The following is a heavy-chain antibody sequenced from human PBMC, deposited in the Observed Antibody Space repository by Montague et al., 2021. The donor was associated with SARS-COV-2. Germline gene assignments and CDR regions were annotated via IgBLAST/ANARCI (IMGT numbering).Heavy chain of an antibody. CDR2: TYYRSKWYN. Sequence: CAISGDSVSRNSAAWNWIRQSPSRGLEWLGRTYYRSKWYNDYAVSVKXXITINPDTSKNQFSLQLNSVTPEDTAVYYCARGSSIAAAGDAFDIWGQGAMVTVSS. J-gene: IGHJ3*02. D-gene: IGHD6-13*01. CDR3: ARGSSIAAAGDAFDI. CDR1: GDSVSRNSAA. V-gene: IGHV6-1*01.